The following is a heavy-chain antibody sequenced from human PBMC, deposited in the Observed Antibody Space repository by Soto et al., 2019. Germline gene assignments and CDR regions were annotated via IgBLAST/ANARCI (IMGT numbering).Heavy chain of an antibody. Sequence: QVQLVESGGGVVQPGRSLRLSCAASGFTFSSYAMHGVRQAQGNGLEWVAVIWYDGSNKNYADSVKGRFSISRDKSTNTRYLQMNSLRTEDTAVYYCAKARHASGTYSYFDYGGKGILVTVSS. CDR1: GFTFSSYA. CDR2: IWYDGSNK. CDR3: AKARHASGTYSYFDY. J-gene: IGHJ4*02. D-gene: IGHD3-10*01. V-gene: IGHV3-33*08.